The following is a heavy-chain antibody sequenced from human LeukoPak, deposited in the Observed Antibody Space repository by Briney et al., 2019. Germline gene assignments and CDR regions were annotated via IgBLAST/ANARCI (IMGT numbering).Heavy chain of an antibody. CDR2: INAGNGNT. J-gene: IGHJ6*02. Sequence: ASVKVSCKASGYTFTSYAMHWVRQAPGQRLEWMGWINAGNGNTKYSQEFQGRVTITRDTSASTAYMELSSLRSEDTAVYYCARVMLDSSGYYLYYYGMDVWGQGTTVTVSS. D-gene: IGHD3-22*01. V-gene: IGHV1-3*01. CDR1: GYTFTSYA. CDR3: ARVMLDSSGYYLYYYGMDV.